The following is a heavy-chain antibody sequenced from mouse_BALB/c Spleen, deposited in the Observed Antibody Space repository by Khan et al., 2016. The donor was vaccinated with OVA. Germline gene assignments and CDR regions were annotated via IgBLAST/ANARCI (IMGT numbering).Heavy chain of an antibody. Sequence: EVQLQESGPGLVKPSQSLSLTCTVTGYSITSDYAWNWIRQFPGNKLEWMGYINYSGSTTYNPSLKSRISITRDTSKNQFFLQLNSVTTEDTATYYCASPHYYGVGDFNYWGQGTLVTVSA. CDR3: ASPHYYGVGDFNY. V-gene: IGHV3-2*02. J-gene: IGHJ3*01. CDR1: GYSITSDYA. CDR2: INYSGST. D-gene: IGHD1-2*01.